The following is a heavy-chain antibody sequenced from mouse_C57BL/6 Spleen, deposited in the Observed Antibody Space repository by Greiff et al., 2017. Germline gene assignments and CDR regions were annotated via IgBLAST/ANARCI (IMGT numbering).Heavy chain of an antibody. D-gene: IGHD2-5*01. Sequence: QVQLQQSGAELARPGASVKMSCKASGYTFTSYTMHWVNQRPGQGLEWIGYINPSSGYTKYNQKFKDKATLTADKSSSTAYMQLSSLTSEDSAVYYCARGGHSNLYYAMDYWGQGTSVTVSS. CDR3: ARGGHSNLYYAMDY. V-gene: IGHV1-4*01. CDR2: INPSSGYT. J-gene: IGHJ4*01. CDR1: GYTFTSYT.